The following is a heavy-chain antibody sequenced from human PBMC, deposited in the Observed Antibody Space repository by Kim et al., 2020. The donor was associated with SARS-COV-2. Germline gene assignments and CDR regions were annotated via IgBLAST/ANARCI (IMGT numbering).Heavy chain of an antibody. V-gene: IGHV3-23*01. CDR1: GFTFNSNA. CDR3: AKGGCYDTSGYFCEFDY. J-gene: IGHJ4*02. CDR2: ISGRGGYT. Sequence: GGSLRLSCAASGFTFNSNAMSWVRQAPGKGLEWVSAISGRGGYTYYADSVKGRFTISRDNSKNTLYLQMNSLRAEDTAVYYCAKGGCYDTSGYFCEFDYWGQGTLVTVSS. D-gene: IGHD3-22*01.